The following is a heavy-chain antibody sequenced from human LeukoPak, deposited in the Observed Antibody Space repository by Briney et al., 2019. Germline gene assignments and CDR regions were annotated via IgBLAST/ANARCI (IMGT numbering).Heavy chain of an antibody. CDR2: IKSDGTTT. CDR3: AREGFDWFCDY. V-gene: IGHV3-74*01. D-gene: IGHD3-9*01. Sequence: GSLRLSCAASGFTFSSFWMHWVRQAPGKGLVWVSRIKSDGTTTTDADSVKGRFTIRRDNAKNSLYLQMNSLRAEDTAVYYCAREGFDWFCDYWGQGTLVTVSS. CDR1: GFTFSSFW. J-gene: IGHJ4*02.